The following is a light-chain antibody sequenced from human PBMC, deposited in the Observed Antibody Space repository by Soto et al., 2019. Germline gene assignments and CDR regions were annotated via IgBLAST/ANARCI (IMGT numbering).Light chain of an antibody. CDR2: EVT. CDR3: SSYAGANNPHVV. V-gene: IGLV2-8*01. Sequence: QSVLTQPPSASGSPGQSVTISCTGTSSDVGGYNYVSWYQHHPGKAPKLMIYEVTNRPSGVPDRFSGSKSGNTASLTVSGLQADDGADYYCSSYAGANNPHVVFGGGTKVTVL. CDR1: SSDVGGYNY. J-gene: IGLJ2*01.